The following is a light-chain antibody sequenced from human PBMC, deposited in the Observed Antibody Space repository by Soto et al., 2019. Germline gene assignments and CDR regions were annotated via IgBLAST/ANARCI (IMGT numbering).Light chain of an antibody. V-gene: IGLV2-14*01. J-gene: IGLJ1*01. CDR3: CSYTSSSTTTYL. CDR1: SNDIGRYNY. CDR2: DVS. Sequence: QSVLTQPASVSGSPGRSITISCTGTSNDIGRYNYVSWYQQHPGKAPKLIIYDVSNRPSGVSNRFSGSKSGNTASLTVSGLQAEDEADYFCCSYTSSSTTTYLLGTGTMVTVL.